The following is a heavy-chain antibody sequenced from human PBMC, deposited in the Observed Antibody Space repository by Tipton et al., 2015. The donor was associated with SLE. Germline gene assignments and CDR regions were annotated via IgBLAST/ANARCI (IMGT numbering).Heavy chain of an antibody. J-gene: IGHJ4*02. CDR2: FYGGST. Sequence: LRLSCTVSGGSINSRYWSWIRQPPGKGLEWIGYFYGGSTSYNPSLRGRVTISGDTSKNQFSLTLNSVTAADTAVYFCARQPYYESPFDYWGQGTLVTVSP. D-gene: IGHD3-22*01. CDR1: GGSINSRY. CDR3: ARQPYYESPFDY. V-gene: IGHV4-59*08.